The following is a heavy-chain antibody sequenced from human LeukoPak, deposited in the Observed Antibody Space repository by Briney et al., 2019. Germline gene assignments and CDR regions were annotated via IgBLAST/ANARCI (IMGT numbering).Heavy chain of an antibody. J-gene: IGHJ4*02. Sequence: ASVKVSCKASGYTFTSYDINWVRQATGQGLEWMGWMNPNSGNTGYAQKFQGRVTMTRNTSISTAYMELSSLRSEDTAVYYCARAPHLYYGSGSYYVFPSREPYYFDYWGQGTLVTVSS. V-gene: IGHV1-8*01. D-gene: IGHD3-10*01. CDR2: MNPNSGNT. CDR3: ARAPHLYYGSGSYYVFPSREPYYFDY. CDR1: GYTFTSYD.